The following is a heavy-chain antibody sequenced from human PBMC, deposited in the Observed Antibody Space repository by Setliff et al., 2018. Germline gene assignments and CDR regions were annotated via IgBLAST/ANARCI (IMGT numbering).Heavy chain of an antibody. J-gene: IGHJ5*02. CDR3: ARETSSGPRIDP. CDR1: GFTFTDYG. D-gene: IGHD2-8*02. V-gene: IGHV1-2*02. Sequence: ASVKVSCKSSGFTFTDYGITWVRQVPGQGLEWMGWINPNSGDTNYSQRFQGRVTMTIDTSTRTVYMELTRLRSDDTAIYYCARETSSGPRIDPWGQGTQVTVSS. CDR2: INPNSGDT.